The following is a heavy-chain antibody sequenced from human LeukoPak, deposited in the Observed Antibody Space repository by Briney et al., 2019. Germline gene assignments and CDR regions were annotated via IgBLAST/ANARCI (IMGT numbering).Heavy chain of an antibody. V-gene: IGHV4-38-2*02. CDR3: ARDERLRYFDRAANWFDP. D-gene: IGHD3-9*01. Sequence: SETLSLTCTVSGYSISSGYYWGWIRQPPGKGLEWIGSIYHSGSTYYNPSLKSRVTISVDTSKNQFSLKLSSVTAADTAVYYCARDERLRYFDRAANWFDPWGQGTLVTVSS. CDR1: GYSISSGYY. J-gene: IGHJ5*02. CDR2: IYHSGST.